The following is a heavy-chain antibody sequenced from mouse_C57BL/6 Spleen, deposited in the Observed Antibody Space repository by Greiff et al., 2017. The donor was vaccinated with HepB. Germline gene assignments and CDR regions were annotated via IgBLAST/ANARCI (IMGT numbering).Heavy chain of an antibody. D-gene: IGHD2-3*01. V-gene: IGHV7-3*01. J-gene: IGHJ3*01. CDR3: ARWDDGYSWFAY. CDR2: IRNKANGYTT. Sequence: EVQGVESGGGLVQPGGSLSLSCAASGFTFTDYYMSWVRQPPGKALEWLGFIRNKANGYTTEYSASVKGRFTISRDNSQSILYLQMNALRAEDSATYYCARWDDGYSWFAYWGQGTLVTVSA. CDR1: GFTFTDYY.